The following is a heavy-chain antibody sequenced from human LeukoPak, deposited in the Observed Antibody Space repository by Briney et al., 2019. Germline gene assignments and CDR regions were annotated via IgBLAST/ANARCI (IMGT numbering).Heavy chain of an antibody. Sequence: NPGGSLRLSCAASGFTFSNAWMSWVRQAPGKGLEWVGRIKSKTDGGTTDYAAPVKGRFTILRDDSKNTLYLQMNSLKTEDTAVYYCTTENYDILTGYFPFDYWGQGTLVTVSS. CDR2: IKSKTDGGTT. CDR1: GFTFSNAW. J-gene: IGHJ4*02. CDR3: TTENYDILTGYFPFDY. D-gene: IGHD3-9*01. V-gene: IGHV3-15*01.